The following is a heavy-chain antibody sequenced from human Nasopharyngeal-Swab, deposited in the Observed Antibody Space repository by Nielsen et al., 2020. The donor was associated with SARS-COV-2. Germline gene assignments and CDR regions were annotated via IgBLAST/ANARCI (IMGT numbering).Heavy chain of an antibody. CDR3: AKEDLSGYDSTSYYGVDV. CDR1: GFTFSNYA. V-gene: IGHV3-30*18. J-gene: IGHJ6*02. CDR2: ISYDGNYK. D-gene: IGHD5-12*01. Sequence: SGFTFSNYAMHWVRQAPGKELEWMAVISYDGNYKYYADSVKGRFTISRDNSKNTVFLQMNSLRAEDTAVYYCAKEDLSGYDSTSYYGVDVWGQGTTVTVSS.